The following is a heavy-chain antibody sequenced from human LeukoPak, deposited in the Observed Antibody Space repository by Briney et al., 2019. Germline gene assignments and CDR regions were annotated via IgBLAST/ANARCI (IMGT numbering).Heavy chain of an antibody. D-gene: IGHD3-16*01. CDR3: ARDHVGGKYYYMDV. V-gene: IGHV3-11*04. CDR1: GFTFSDYY. J-gene: IGHJ6*03. CDR2: ISSSGSTI. Sequence: GGSLRLSCAASGFTFSDYYMSWIRQAPGKGLEWVSYISSSGSTIYYADSVKGRFTISRDNAKNSLYLQMNSLRAEDTAVYYCARDHVGGKYYYMDVWGKGTTVTVSS.